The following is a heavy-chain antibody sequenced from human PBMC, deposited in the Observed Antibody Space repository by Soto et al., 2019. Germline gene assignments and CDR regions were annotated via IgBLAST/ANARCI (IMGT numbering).Heavy chain of an antibody. J-gene: IGHJ6*02. CDR3: AREGNDSSGYYSLAYYGMDV. CDR2: IYYSGST. CDR1: GGSISSYY. Sequence: QVQLQESGPRLVKPSETLSLTCTVSGGSISSYYWSWIRQPPGKGLEWIGYIYYSGSTNYNPSLKSRVTISVDTSKNQFSLKLSSVTAADTAVYYCAREGNDSSGYYSLAYYGMDVWGQGTTVTVSS. V-gene: IGHV4-59*01. D-gene: IGHD3-22*01.